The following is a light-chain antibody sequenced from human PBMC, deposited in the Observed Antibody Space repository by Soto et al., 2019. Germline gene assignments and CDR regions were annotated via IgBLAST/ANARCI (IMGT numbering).Light chain of an antibody. V-gene: IGKV3-20*01. Sequence: EIVLTQSPGTLSLSPGERATLSCRASQSVSSSYLAWYQQKPGQAPRLLIYGASSRATGIPDRFSGRGSGTDFTLTIRRLEPEDFAVYYCQQYGSSPFTFGQGTRLEIK. CDR3: QQYGSSPFT. CDR1: QSVSSSY. J-gene: IGKJ5*01. CDR2: GAS.